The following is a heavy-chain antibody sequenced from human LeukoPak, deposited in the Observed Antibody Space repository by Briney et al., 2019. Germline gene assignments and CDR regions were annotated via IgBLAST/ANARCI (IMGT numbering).Heavy chain of an antibody. CDR3: ARVSYDFWSGYSASPTYYFDY. J-gene: IGHJ4*02. Sequence: SETLSLTCTVSGGSISSYYWSWIRQPAGKGLEWIGRIYTSGSTNYNPSLKSRVTMSVDTSKNQFSLKLSSVTAADTAVYYCARVSYDFWSGYSASPTYYFDYWGQGTLVTVSS. CDR2: IYTSGST. V-gene: IGHV4-4*07. CDR1: GGSISSYY. D-gene: IGHD3-3*01.